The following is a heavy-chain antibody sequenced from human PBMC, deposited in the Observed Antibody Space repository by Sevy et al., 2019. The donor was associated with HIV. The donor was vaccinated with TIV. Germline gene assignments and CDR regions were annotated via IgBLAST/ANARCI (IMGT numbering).Heavy chain of an antibody. CDR1: GFTFSSYA. CDR2: ISGSGGST. J-gene: IGHJ3*02. V-gene: IGHV3-23*01. CDR3: AKGSVVVPAAYDAFDI. D-gene: IGHD2-2*01. Sequence: GGSLRLSCAASGFTFSSYAMSWVRQAPGKGLEWVSAISGSGGSTYYADSVKGRFTISRDNSKNKLYLQMNSLRAEDTAVYYCAKGSVVVPAAYDAFDIWGQGTMVTVSS.